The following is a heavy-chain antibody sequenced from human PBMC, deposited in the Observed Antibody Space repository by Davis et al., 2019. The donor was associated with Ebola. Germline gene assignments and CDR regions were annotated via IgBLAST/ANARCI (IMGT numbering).Heavy chain of an antibody. D-gene: IGHD3-3*01. V-gene: IGHV3-43*02. CDR3: AKDMAKHYDFWSGYFDY. CDR2: ISGDGGST. Sequence: PGGSLRLSCAASGFTFDDYAMHWVRQAPGKGLEWVSLISGDGGSTYYADSVKGRFTISRDNSKNSLYLQMNSLRTEDTALYYCAKDMAKHYDFWSGYFDYWGQGTLVTVSS. CDR1: GFTFDDYA. J-gene: IGHJ4*02.